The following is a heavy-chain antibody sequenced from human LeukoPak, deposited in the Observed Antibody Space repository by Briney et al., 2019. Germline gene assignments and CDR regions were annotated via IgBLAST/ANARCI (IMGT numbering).Heavy chain of an antibody. CDR3: ARAFYGSGSYFGNWFDP. V-gene: IGHV4-34*01. Sequence: SETLSLTCAVYGGSFSGYYWSWIRQPPGKGLEWIGEINHSGSTNYSPSLKSRVTISVDTSKNQFSLKLSSVTAADTAVYYCARAFYGSGSYFGNWFDPWGQGTLVTVSS. CDR1: GGSFSGYY. J-gene: IGHJ5*02. CDR2: INHSGST. D-gene: IGHD3-10*01.